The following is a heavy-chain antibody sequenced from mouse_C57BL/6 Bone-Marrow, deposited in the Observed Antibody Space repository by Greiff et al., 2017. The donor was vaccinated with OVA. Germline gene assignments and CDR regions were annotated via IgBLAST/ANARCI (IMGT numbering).Heavy chain of an antibody. CDR1: GYTFTNYW. Sequence: QVQLKESGAELVRPGTSVKMSCKASGYTFTNYWIGWAKQRPGHGLEWIGDIYPGGGYTNYNEKFKGKATLTADKSSSTAYMQFSSLTSEDSAIYYCARRITTVVAGNYYAMDYWGQGTSVTVSS. CDR2: IYPGGGYT. CDR3: ARRITTVVAGNYYAMDY. V-gene: IGHV1-63*01. D-gene: IGHD1-1*01. J-gene: IGHJ4*01.